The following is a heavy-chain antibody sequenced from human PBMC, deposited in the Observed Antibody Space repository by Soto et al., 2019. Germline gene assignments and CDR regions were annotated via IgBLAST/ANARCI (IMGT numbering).Heavy chain of an antibody. D-gene: IGHD2-2*01. J-gene: IGHJ4*02. Sequence: QVQLVESGGGVVQPGRSLRLSCAASRFTFINYGMHWVRQAPGKGLEWVAAISSDGSDKYYLDSVKGRFTISRDNSKNTLQLEMISLRAEDTAGYYCARESVTAHPALDFWGLGTLVTVSS. CDR1: RFTFINYG. V-gene: IGHV3-30*03. CDR2: ISSDGSDK. CDR3: ARESVTAHPALDF.